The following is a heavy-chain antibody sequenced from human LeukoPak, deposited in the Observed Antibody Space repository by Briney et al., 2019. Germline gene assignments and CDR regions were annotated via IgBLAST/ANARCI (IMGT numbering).Heavy chain of an antibody. V-gene: IGHV3-33*01. J-gene: IGHJ4*02. CDR2: IWADGSNT. CDR3: ARSGGGTYFDN. D-gene: IGHD2-15*01. Sequence: GRSLRLSCAASGFIFSTYGMHWVRQAPGKGLEWVAVIWADGSNTDYADSVKGRFPISKDNSKNTLYLQMNSQRAEDTAVYYCARSGGGTYFDNWGQGTLVTVSS. CDR1: GFIFSTYG.